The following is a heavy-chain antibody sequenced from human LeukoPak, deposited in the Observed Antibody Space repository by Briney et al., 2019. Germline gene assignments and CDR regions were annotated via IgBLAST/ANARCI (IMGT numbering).Heavy chain of an antibody. Sequence: PGGTLRLSCAASGFTFSSYGMSWVRQAPGKGLEWVSAISGSGGSTYYADSVKGRFTIPRDNSRNTLYLQMNSLRAEDTAVYYCAKGWVIDYWGQGTLVTVSS. CDR2: ISGSGGST. J-gene: IGHJ4*02. CDR3: AKGWVIDY. D-gene: IGHD6-13*01. V-gene: IGHV3-23*01. CDR1: GFTFSSYG.